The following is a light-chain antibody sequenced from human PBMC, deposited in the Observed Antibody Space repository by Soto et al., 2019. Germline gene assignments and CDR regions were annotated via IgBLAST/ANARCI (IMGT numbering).Light chain of an antibody. Sequence: DIQMTQSPSTLSASVGDRVTITCRASQDISNWLAWYQHKPGKAPNLLIYRASTLQTGVSSRFSGSGSGTEFTLTIRSLQPDDFATYYCQEYDNSWAFDQGTKVEVK. CDR2: RAS. CDR1: QDISNW. V-gene: IGKV1-5*03. J-gene: IGKJ1*01. CDR3: QEYDNSWA.